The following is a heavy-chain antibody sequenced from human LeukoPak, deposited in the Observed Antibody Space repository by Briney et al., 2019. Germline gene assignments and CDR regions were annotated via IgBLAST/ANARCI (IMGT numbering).Heavy chain of an antibody. CDR2: IDPITGDT. V-gene: IGHV1-2*02. CDR1: AYTFTDYY. J-gene: IGHJ4*02. CDR3: ARDMGRYSGYDYDY. D-gene: IGHD5-12*01. Sequence: SVKVSRKTSAYTFTDYYLHLVRQAPGQGLEWVGGIDPITGDTRYTQKFHGRLTMTSNTSISADYMELTRMRSDDAAVYYCARDMGRYSGYDYDYWGQGTLVTASS.